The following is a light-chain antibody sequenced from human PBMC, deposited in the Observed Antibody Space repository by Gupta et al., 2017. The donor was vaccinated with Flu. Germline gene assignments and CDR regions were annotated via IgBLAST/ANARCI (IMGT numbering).Light chain of an antibody. CDR1: QTVAGSY. Sequence: EIVLTQSPGSLSLSPGERATLSCRASQTVAGSYLAWYKQKPGQAPRLLIYGASSRATGIPDRCSGSGSGTDFTLTISRREPEDFAVYYCQQYGSSPSYTFGQGTKVEI. J-gene: IGKJ2*01. CDR3: QQYGSSPSYT. CDR2: GAS. V-gene: IGKV3-20*01.